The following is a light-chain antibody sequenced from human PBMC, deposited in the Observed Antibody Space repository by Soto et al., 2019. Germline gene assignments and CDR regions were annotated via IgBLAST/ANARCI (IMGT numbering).Light chain of an antibody. Sequence: QSVLTQPPSASGSPGQSVTISCTGTSSDVGGYNYVSWYQQLPGKAPKLMIYEVSKRPSGVPDRFSGSKSGNTASLTVSGLQAEDEADYYSSSYAGSNNVVFGGGTKLTVL. V-gene: IGLV2-8*01. CDR2: EVS. J-gene: IGLJ2*01. CDR3: SSYAGSNNVV. CDR1: SSDVGGYNY.